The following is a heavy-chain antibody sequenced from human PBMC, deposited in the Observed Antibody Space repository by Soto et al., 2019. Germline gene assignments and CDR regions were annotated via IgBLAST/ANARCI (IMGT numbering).Heavy chain of an antibody. CDR3: TRGMSDRLSILNFDY. CDR1: GFTLSGHS. J-gene: IGHJ4*02. D-gene: IGHD2-21*02. V-gene: IGHV3-23*01. Sequence: EVQLLESGGGLEQPGGSLRLSCVTSGFTLSGHSMSWVRQAPGKGLNWVSSISADGDRTNYADSVEGRFTISRDYSRNTVYLQMNSLRAEDSAVYYCTRGMSDRLSILNFDYWGPGTLVTVSS. CDR2: ISADGDRT.